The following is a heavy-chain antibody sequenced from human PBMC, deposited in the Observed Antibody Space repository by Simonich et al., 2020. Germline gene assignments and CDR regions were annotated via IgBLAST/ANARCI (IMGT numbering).Heavy chain of an antibody. Sequence: QVQLVQSGAAVKKPGASVKVSCKASGYTFTGYYMHWVRQAPGQGLEWRGWINPNSGGTNYAQKVQGRVTMTRDTSISTAYMELSRLRSDDTAVYYCARIANPGKDLNWFDPWGQGTLVTVSS. CDR3: ARIANPGKDLNWFDP. CDR1: GYTFTGYY. D-gene: IGHD2-15*01. J-gene: IGHJ5*02. V-gene: IGHV1-2*02. CDR2: INPNSGGT.